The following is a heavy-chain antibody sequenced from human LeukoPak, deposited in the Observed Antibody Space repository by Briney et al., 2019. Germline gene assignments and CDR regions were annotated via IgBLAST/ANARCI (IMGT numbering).Heavy chain of an antibody. J-gene: IGHJ4*02. CDR3: AKDQQGGAGSGRFDY. CDR2: ISFDGAYR. D-gene: IGHD3-10*01. Sequence: GGSLTLSCAASGFTSSAIHWVRQSPGKGLEWLAIISFDGAYRYYADPVKGRFTISRDISKNTFYLQMSSLTADDAALYYCAKDQQGGAGSGRFDYWGQGTLVTVSS. V-gene: IGHV3-30*04. CDR1: GFTSSA.